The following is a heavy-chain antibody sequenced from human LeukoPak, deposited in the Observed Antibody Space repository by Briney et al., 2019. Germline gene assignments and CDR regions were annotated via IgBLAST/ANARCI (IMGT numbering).Heavy chain of an antibody. J-gene: IGHJ5*02. Sequence: PSETLSLTCTVSGGSLNNYYWSWIRQPPGKGLEWIGEINHSGSTNYNPSLKSRVTISVDTSKNQFSLKLSSVTAVDTAVYYCARGQANWFDPWGQGTLVTVSS. CDR1: GGSLNNYY. CDR2: INHSGST. V-gene: IGHV4-34*01. CDR3: ARGQANWFDP.